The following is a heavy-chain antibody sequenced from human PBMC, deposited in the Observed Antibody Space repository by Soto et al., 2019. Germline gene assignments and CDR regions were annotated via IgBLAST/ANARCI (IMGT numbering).Heavy chain of an antibody. CDR2: ISSSSSTI. J-gene: IGHJ5*02. CDR3: VRLIGNSWLDT. Sequence: PGGSLRLSCAASGFTFSSYSMNWVRQAPGKGLEWVSYISSSSSTIYYADSVKGRFTISRDNAKNSLYLQMNSLRVEDAAVYYCVRLIGNSWLDTWGQGTLVTVS. CDR1: GFTFSSYS. D-gene: IGHD2-8*01. V-gene: IGHV3-48*01.